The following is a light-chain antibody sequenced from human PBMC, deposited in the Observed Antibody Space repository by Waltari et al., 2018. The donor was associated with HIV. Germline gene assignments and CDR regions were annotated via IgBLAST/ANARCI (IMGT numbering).Light chain of an antibody. V-gene: IGLV2-11*01. Sequence: QSALTQPRSVSGSPGQSVTLSCPGTSSAVVGSNYVSWYQQHPGKAPKLMIYDVSKRPSGVPDRFSGSKSGNTASLTISGLQAEDEADYYCCSYAGSYLVVFGGGTKLTVL. CDR3: CSYAGSYLVV. CDR2: DVS. J-gene: IGLJ2*01. CDR1: SSAVVGSNY.